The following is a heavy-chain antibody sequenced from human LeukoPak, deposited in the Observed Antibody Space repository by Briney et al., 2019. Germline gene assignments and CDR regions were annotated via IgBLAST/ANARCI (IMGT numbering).Heavy chain of an antibody. CDR1: GGSFSGYY. V-gene: IGHV4-34*01. D-gene: IGHD3-10*01. Sequence: SETLSLTCAVYGGSFSGYYWSWIRQPPGKGLEWIWEINHSGSTNYNPSLKSRVTISVDTSRNQFSLKLNSVTAADAAVYYCAKSNGYGLVDIWGQGTMVTVSS. J-gene: IGHJ3*02. CDR2: INHSGST. CDR3: AKSNGYGLVDI.